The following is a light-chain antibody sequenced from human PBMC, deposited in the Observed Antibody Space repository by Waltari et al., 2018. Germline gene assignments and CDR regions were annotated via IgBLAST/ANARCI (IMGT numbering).Light chain of an antibody. V-gene: IGLV2-23*02. Sequence: QSALTQPVSVSGSPGQSVTISCTGTSNNVGDYNLVSWFQHHPDQAPKLLIFYVSKRPPGCFNRFSGSKSGNPASLTISGLQTEDEADYYCCSYSTGGSWMFGGGTKLTVL. CDR2: YVS. J-gene: IGLJ3*02. CDR3: CSYSTGGSWM. CDR1: SNNVGDYNL.